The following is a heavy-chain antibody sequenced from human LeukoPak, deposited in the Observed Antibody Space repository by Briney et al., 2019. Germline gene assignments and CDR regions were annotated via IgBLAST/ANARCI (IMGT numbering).Heavy chain of an antibody. Sequence: ASVTVSCKASGYTFTSYGISWVRQAPGQGLEWMGWISAYNGNTNYAQKLQGRVTMTTDTSTSTAYMELRSLRSDDTAVYYCAKGSASGSYFGTRYWGQGTLVTVSS. CDR3: AKGSASGSYFGTRY. J-gene: IGHJ4*02. D-gene: IGHD1-26*01. CDR2: ISAYNGNT. CDR1: GYTFTSYG. V-gene: IGHV1-18*01.